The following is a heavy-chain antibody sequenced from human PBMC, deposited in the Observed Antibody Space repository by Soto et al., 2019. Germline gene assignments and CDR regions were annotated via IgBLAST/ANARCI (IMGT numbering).Heavy chain of an antibody. CDR1: GFIFNHYV. CDR2: LSGQSQNA. V-gene: IGHV1-18*01. Sequence: QVQLVQSGPEVKKPGASMRVSCKASGFIFNHYVINWVRQAPGQGLEWVGGLSGQSQNAHYAEKFXXXXXXXXXXXXXXXXXXXXXXXXXXXXXXXXXXXXXXRSXHEDPQGGAFDVWGLGTVVTVSS. CDR3: XXXXXXRSXHEDPQGGAFDV. D-gene: IGHD6-19*01. J-gene: IGHJ3*01.